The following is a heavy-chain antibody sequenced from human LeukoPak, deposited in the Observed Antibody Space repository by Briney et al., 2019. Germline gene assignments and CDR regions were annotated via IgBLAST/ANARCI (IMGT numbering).Heavy chain of an antibody. J-gene: IGHJ6*02. CDR2: ISSSSSYI. V-gene: IGHV3-21*01. Sequence: GGSLRLSCAASGFTFSSYSMNWVRQAPGKGLEWVSSISSSSSYIYYADPVKGRFTISRDNAKNSLYLQMNSLRAEDTAVYYCARVPLSYGMDVWGQGTTVTVSS. CDR3: ARVPLSYGMDV. CDR1: GFTFSSYS.